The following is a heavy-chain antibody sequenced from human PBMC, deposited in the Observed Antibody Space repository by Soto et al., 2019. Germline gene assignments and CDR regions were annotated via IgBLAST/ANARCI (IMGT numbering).Heavy chain of an antibody. V-gene: IGHV1-69*12. CDR1: GGTFSSYA. D-gene: IGHD1-7*01. CDR3: ASHGITGTWVYYYGMDV. Sequence: QVQLVQSGAEVKKPGSSVKVSCKASGGTFSSYAISWVRQAPGQGLEWMGGIIPIFGTANYAQKFQGRVTITADESTSTAYMELSNLRSEDTAVYYCASHGITGTWVYYYGMDVWGQGTTVTVSS. CDR2: IIPIFGTA. J-gene: IGHJ6*02.